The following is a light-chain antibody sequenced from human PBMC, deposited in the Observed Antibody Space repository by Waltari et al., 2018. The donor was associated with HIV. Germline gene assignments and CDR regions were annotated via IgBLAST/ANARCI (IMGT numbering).Light chain of an antibody. J-gene: IGKJ1*01. CDR3: QQYNTYPRT. CDR2: AAS. V-gene: IGKV1-16*01. Sequence: DIQLTQSPSSLSASVGDRVTITCRASQDISNSLAWFQQTPGKAPQSLIYAASSLHTGVPPRFSGSGFGTGFPLTISRLHPEDFATYYCQQYNTYPRTFGQGTKVEV. CDR1: QDISNS.